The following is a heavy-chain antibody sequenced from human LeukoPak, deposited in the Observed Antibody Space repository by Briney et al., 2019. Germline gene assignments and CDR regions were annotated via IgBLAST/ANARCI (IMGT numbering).Heavy chain of an antibody. Sequence: SETLSLTCAVYGGSFSGYYRSWIRQPPGKGLEWIGEINHSGSTSYNPSLKSRVTISVDTSKNQFSLKLSSVTAADTAVYYCARSAGDFWSGYYIGYWGQGTLVTVSS. CDR2: INHSGST. D-gene: IGHD3-3*01. J-gene: IGHJ4*02. CDR1: GGSFSGYY. CDR3: ARSAGDFWSGYYIGY. V-gene: IGHV4-34*01.